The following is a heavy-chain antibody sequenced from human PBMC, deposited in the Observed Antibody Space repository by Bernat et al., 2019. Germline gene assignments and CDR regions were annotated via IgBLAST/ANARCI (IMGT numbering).Heavy chain of an antibody. CDR3: ARDPQYSSSPCFDY. CDR2: IWYDGSNK. V-gene: IGHV3-33*01. D-gene: IGHD6-6*01. Sequence: QVQLVESGGGVVQPGRSLRISCAASGFTFSSYGMHWVRQAPGKGLEWVAVIWYDGSNKYYADSVKGRFTISRDNSKNTLYLQMNSLRAEDTAVYYCARDPQYSSSPCFDYWGQGTLVTVSS. CDR1: GFTFSSYG. J-gene: IGHJ4*02.